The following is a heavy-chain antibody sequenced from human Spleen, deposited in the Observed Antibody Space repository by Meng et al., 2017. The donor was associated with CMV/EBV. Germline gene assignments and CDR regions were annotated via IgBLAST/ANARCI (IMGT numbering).Heavy chain of an antibody. D-gene: IGHD2-2*01. CDR2: VNHSGST. J-gene: IGHJ5*02. CDR1: SESFSGYY. CDR3: ARGRNIYCSSTSCLAWFDP. Sequence: GSLRLSCAVYSESFSGYYWSWIRQPPGKGLEWIGEVNHSGSTNYNPSLKSRVTISVDTSKNQFSLKLSSVTAADTAVYYCARGRNIYCSSTSCLAWFDPWGQGTLVTVSS. V-gene: IGHV4-34*01.